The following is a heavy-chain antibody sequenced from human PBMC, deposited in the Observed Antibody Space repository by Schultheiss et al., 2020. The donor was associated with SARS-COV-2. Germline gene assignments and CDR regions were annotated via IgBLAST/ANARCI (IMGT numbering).Heavy chain of an antibody. Sequence: GGSLRLSCKGSGYSFTTYWIGWVRQMPGKGLEWMGIIYPGDSDTRYSPSFQGQVTISADKSISTAYLQWSSLKASDTAMYYCARGVCSGGSCHGHAFDYWGQGTLVTVSS. D-gene: IGHD2-15*01. CDR2: IYPGDSDT. V-gene: IGHV5-51*01. J-gene: IGHJ4*02. CDR1: GYSFTTYW. CDR3: ARGVCSGGSCHGHAFDY.